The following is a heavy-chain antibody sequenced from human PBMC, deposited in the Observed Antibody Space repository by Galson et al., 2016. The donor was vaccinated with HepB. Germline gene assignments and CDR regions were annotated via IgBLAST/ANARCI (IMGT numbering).Heavy chain of an antibody. J-gene: IGHJ4*02. Sequence: SVKVSCKASGYTFTSNYMHWVRQAPGQGLEWMGIINPSGGGTDYAQKFQGRVTMTRDTSTNTFYMALGSLTSEDTAVYYCAREHILMGCFDFWGQGTLVTVSS. CDR1: GYTFTSNY. CDR3: AREHILMGCFDF. V-gene: IGHV1-46*01. CDR2: INPSGGGT. D-gene: IGHD3-16*01.